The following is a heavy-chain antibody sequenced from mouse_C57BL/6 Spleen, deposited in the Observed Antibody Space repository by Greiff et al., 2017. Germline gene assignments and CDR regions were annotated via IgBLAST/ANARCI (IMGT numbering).Heavy chain of an antibody. V-gene: IGHV1-59*01. Sequence: VKLQQPGAELVRPGTSVKLSCKASGYTFTSYWMHWVKQRPGQGLEWIGVIDPSDSYTNYNQKFKGKATLTVDTSSSTACMQLSSLTSRDSAVYYCARDYGSSYRFAYWGQGTLVTVSA. CDR1: GYTFTSYW. CDR3: ARDYGSSYRFAY. J-gene: IGHJ3*01. D-gene: IGHD1-1*01. CDR2: IDPSDSYT.